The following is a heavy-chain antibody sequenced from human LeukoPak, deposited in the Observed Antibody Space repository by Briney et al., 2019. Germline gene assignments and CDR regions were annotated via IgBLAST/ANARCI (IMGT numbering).Heavy chain of an antibody. Sequence: GGSLRLSCVVSGFTFSDYYMSWIRQAPGKGLEWVSYISGGSTDTNYADSMKGRFIISRDNAKNSLFLQMNSLRAEDTAVYYCAKLTTSWGQGTLVTVSS. J-gene: IGHJ4*02. CDR3: AKLTTS. V-gene: IGHV3-11*03. D-gene: IGHD4-11*01. CDR2: ISGGSTDT. CDR1: GFTFSDYY.